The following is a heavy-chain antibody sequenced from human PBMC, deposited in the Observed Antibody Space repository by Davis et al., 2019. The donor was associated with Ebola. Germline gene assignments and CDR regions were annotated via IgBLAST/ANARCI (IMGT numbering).Heavy chain of an antibody. J-gene: IGHJ4*02. CDR3: ARDEYGDYAFEY. CDR1: GGSINSGDYY. CDR2: IYYSGNT. V-gene: IGHV4-30-4*01. D-gene: IGHD4-17*01. Sequence: LRLSCTVSGGSINSGDYYWSWIRQPPGKGLEWIGYIYYSGNTYYNPSLKSRLTISVDTSKNQFSLKLSSVTAADTAVYYCARDEYGDYAFEYWGQGTLVTVSS.